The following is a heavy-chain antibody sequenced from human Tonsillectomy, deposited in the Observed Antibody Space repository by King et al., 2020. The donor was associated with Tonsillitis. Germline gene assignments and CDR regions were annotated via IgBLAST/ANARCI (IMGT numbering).Heavy chain of an antibody. CDR3: AKDMDDYGDPMCDS. Sequence: VQLVESGGGLVQPGGSLRLSCAASGFTFSDYTMNWVRQAPGTGLERVSAISGSGGRTFYGDSVKDRFTISRDNSKNNLYLQMTSLRAEDTAIYYCAKDMDDYGDPMCDSWGQGTLVTVSS. J-gene: IGHJ4*02. CDR2: ISGSGGRT. CDR1: GFTFSDYT. D-gene: IGHD4-17*01. V-gene: IGHV3-23*04.